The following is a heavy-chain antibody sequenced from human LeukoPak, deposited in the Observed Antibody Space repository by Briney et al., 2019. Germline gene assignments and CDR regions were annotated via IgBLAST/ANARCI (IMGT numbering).Heavy chain of an antibody. V-gene: IGHV1-2*02. J-gene: IGHJ6*03. CDR1: GYTFTDYY. D-gene: IGHD2-2*01. CDR2: INPNSGGT. Sequence: GASVKVSCKASGYTFTDYYIHWVRQAPGQGLEWMAWINPNSGGTNYAQRFQGRVTMTRDTSISTVYMDLSRLRPDDTAVYYCARGRVVSAVYYYMDVWGKGTTVTISS. CDR3: ARGRVVSAVYYYMDV.